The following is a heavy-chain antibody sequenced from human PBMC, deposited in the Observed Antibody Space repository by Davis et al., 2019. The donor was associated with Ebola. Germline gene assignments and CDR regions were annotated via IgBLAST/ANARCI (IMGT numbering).Heavy chain of an antibody. J-gene: IGHJ3*02. V-gene: IGHV1-8*01. CDR1: GYTFISYD. CDR3: ARTSIVGTTTTASDI. CDR2: MNPKSGNT. D-gene: IGHD1-26*01. Sequence: AASVKVSCKASGYTFISYDINWVRQAPGQGLEWMGWMNPKSGNTGYAQKFQARISMTRDTSISTAYMELRSLRSDDTAVYFCARTSIVGTTTTASDIWGQGTKVTVSS.